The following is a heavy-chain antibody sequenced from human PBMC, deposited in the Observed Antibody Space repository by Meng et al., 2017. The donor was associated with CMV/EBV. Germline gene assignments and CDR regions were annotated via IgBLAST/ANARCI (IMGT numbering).Heavy chain of an antibody. Sequence: SETLSLTCTVSGGSISSGDYYWSWIRQPPGKGLEWIGYIYYSGSTYYNPSLKSRATISVDTSKNQFSLKPSSVTAADTAVYYCARDIVATAYYGMDVWGQGTTVTVSS. J-gene: IGHJ6*02. CDR2: IYYSGST. CDR3: ARDIVATAYYGMDV. V-gene: IGHV4-30-4*08. CDR1: GGSISSGDYY. D-gene: IGHD5-12*01.